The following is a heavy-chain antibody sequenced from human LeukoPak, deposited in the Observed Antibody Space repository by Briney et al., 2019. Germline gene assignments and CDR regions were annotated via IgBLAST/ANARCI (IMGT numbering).Heavy chain of an antibody. CDR1: GYTFTNYG. CDR3: ARGSVGSSWLYYYYYYGMDV. V-gene: IGHV1-18*01. J-gene: IGHJ6*02. D-gene: IGHD6-13*01. CDR2: ISAYNGNT. Sequence: ASVKVSFKASGYTFTNYGISWVRQAPGQGREWMGWISAYNGNTNYAQKLQGRVTMTTDTSTSTAYMELRSLRSDDTAVYYCARGSVGSSWLYYYYYYGMDVWGQGTTVTVSS.